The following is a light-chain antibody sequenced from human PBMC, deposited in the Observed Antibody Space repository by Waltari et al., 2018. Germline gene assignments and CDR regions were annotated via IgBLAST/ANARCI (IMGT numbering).Light chain of an antibody. J-gene: IGLJ3*02. Sequence: QLVLTQSPSASASLGASVKLPCPLSSGHSSNVIAWLQQQSEKGPRYLMKVNSDGSHSKGDEIPDRFSGSSSGAERYLTISSLQSEDEADYYCQTGGHGTWVFGGGTKLTVL. CDR1: SGHSSNV. CDR2: VNSDGSH. V-gene: IGLV4-69*01. CDR3: QTGGHGTWV.